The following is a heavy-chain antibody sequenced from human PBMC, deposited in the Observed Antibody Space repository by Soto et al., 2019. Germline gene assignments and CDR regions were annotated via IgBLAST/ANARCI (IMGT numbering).Heavy chain of an antibody. CDR2: MNPNSGNT. CDR1: GYTFTSYD. D-gene: IGHD2-15*01. Sequence: GASVKVSCKASGYTFTSYDINWVRQATGQGLEWMGWMNPNSGNTGYAQKFQGRVTMTRNTSISTAYMELSSLRSEDTAVYYCARGPLYCSGGSCHSGAFDIWGQGTMVTVSS. CDR3: ARGPLYCSGGSCHSGAFDI. V-gene: IGHV1-8*01. J-gene: IGHJ3*02.